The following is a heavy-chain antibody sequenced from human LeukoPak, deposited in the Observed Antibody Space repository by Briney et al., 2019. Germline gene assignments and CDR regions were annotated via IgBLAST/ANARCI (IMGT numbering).Heavy chain of an antibody. Sequence: GGSLRLSCAASGFTFSSYEMNWVRQAPGKGLEWVSYISSSGCTIYYADSVKGRFTISRDNAKNSLYLQMNSLRAEDTAVYYCARVLDTAMAVDYWGQGTLVTVSS. CDR3: ARVLDTAMAVDY. J-gene: IGHJ4*02. CDR2: ISSSGCTI. V-gene: IGHV3-48*03. D-gene: IGHD5-18*01. CDR1: GFTFSSYE.